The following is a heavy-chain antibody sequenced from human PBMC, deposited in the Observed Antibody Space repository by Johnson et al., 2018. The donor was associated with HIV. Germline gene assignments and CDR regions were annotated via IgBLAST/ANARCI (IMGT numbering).Heavy chain of an antibody. CDR2: ISYDGSNK. V-gene: IGHV3-30-3*01. D-gene: IGHD1-1*01. Sequence: QVQLVESGGDLVKPGGSLRLSCAASGFTFSSYAMHWVRQAPGKGLEWVAVISYDGSNKYYADSVKGRFTISRDNSKNTLYLQMNSLRAEDTAVYYCAKDRTSAQSAFDIWGQGTMVTVSS. CDR1: GFTFSSYA. J-gene: IGHJ3*02. CDR3: AKDRTSAQSAFDI.